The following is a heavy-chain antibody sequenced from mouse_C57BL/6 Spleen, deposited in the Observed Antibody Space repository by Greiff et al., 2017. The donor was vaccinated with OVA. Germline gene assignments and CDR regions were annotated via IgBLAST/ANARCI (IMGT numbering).Heavy chain of an antibody. V-gene: IGHV1-81*01. CDR3: ARGFTTVVPDYFDY. J-gene: IGHJ2*01. CDR1: GYTFTSYG. Sequence: VQLQQSGAELARPGASVKLSCKASGYTFTSYGISWVKQRTGQGLEWIGEIYPRSGNTYYNEKFKGKATLTADKSSSTAYMELRSLTSEDSAVYFCARGFTTVVPDYFDYWGQGTTLTVSS. CDR2: IYPRSGNT. D-gene: IGHD1-1*01.